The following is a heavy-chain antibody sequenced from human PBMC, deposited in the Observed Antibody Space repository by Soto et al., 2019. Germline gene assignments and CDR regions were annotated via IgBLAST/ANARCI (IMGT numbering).Heavy chain of an antibody. CDR1: GFNFRSYA. V-gene: IGHV3-23*01. CDR3: AKGRGSSWTIDY. Sequence: GGSLRLSCAASGFNFRSYAMSWVRRAPGKGLEWVSAISGSGGTSYFADSVRGRFTISRDNSKNTLYLQLSSLRVEDTAEYFCAKGRGSSWTIDYWGHGTLVTVS. J-gene: IGHJ4*01. D-gene: IGHD6-13*01. CDR2: ISGSGGTS.